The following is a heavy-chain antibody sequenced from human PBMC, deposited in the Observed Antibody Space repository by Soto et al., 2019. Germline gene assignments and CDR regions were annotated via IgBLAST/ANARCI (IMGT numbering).Heavy chain of an antibody. CDR2: IYPGDHET. J-gene: IGHJ4*02. Sequence: GESLKISCQCSGYTFSNFWIGWVRQLPGKGLEWMGIIYPGDHETRYSPSFHGKVPISADKPINPAYLQWNSLEASDTAFYFCARSPRSSPYFDSWGQGALVTSPQ. CDR1: GYTFSNFW. D-gene: IGHD6-13*01. V-gene: IGHV5-51*04. CDR3: ARSPRSSPYFDS.